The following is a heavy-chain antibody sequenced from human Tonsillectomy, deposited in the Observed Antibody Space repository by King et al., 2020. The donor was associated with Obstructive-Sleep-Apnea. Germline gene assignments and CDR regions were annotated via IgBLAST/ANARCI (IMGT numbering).Heavy chain of an antibody. CDR2: FYYSGST. CDR3: ARISTRKSGFPLDY. J-gene: IGHJ4*02. Sequence: VQLQESGPGLVKPSETLSLTCTVSCGSISSYSWSWVRQPPGKGLEWGGCFYYSGSTNYNPSLKRRVSISVDTSKNQFSLKLSSVTAADTAVYYCARISTRKSGFPLDYWGQGTLVTVSS. CDR1: CGSISSYS. V-gene: IGHV4-59*08. D-gene: IGHD3-22*01.